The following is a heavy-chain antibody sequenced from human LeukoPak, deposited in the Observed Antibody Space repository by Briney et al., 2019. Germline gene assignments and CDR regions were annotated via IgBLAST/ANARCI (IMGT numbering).Heavy chain of an antibody. V-gene: IGHV4-39*07. J-gene: IGHJ4*02. D-gene: IGHD3-22*01. CDR1: GGSISSSSYY. CDR3: ARGRVHYYDSSGYYTFFDY. CDR2: IYYSGST. Sequence: SETLSLTCTVSGGSISSSSYYWGWIRQPPGKGLESIGSIYYSGSTYYNPSLKSRVTISVDTSKNQFSLKLSSVTAADTAVYYCARGRVHYYDSSGYYTFFDYWGQGTLVTVSS.